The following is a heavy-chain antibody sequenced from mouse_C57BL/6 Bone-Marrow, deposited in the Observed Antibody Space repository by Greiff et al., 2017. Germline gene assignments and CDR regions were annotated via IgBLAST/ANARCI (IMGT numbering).Heavy chain of an antibody. CDR1: GFTFSSYG. Sequence: EVMLVESGGDLVKPGGSLKLSCAASGFTFSSYGMSLVRQTPDKRLEWVATISSGGSYTYYPDSVKGRFTISRDNAKNTLYLQMSILKSEDTAMYYCARRGYYSNLDYWGQGTTLTVSS. J-gene: IGHJ2*01. CDR2: ISSGGSYT. D-gene: IGHD2-5*01. V-gene: IGHV5-6*02. CDR3: ARRGYYSNLDY.